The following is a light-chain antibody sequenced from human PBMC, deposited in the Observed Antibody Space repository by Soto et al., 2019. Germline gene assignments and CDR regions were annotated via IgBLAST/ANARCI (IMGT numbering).Light chain of an antibody. V-gene: IGKV1-9*01. CDR1: QGISNY. J-gene: IGKJ5*01. CDR3: QQRHSYPIT. CDR2: TAS. Sequence: DIQLTQSPSFLSXXXXXXXXXXXXASQGISNYLAWYQQKPGKAPNLLIHTASSLQTEVPSRFSGSGSGTEFTLTISSLQPEDFATYYCQQRHSYPITFGQGTRLEI.